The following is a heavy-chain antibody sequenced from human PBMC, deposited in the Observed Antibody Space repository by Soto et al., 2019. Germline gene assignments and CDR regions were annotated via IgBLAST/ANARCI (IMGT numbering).Heavy chain of an antibody. Sequence: ASVKVSCKASRYSFTTYALHWVRQAPGQRLEWMGWINAGNGDTKYSEKFQGRVTITRDTSANTAYMELSSLRSEDTSVYYCASDPGTGAALRAHHFDYCGQGTLVTVSP. CDR1: RYSFTTYA. V-gene: IGHV1-3*01. D-gene: IGHD1-1*01. CDR2: INAGNGDT. CDR3: ASDPGTGAALRAHHFDY. J-gene: IGHJ4*02.